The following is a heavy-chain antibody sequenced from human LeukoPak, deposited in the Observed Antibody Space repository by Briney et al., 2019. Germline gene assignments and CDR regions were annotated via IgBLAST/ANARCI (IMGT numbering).Heavy chain of an antibody. D-gene: IGHD5-18*01. CDR1: GGSFSGYY. CDR2: INQSGST. CDR3: ARGGYSYGRGWFDP. V-gene: IGHV4-34*01. J-gene: IGHJ5*02. Sequence: SETLSLTCAVYGGSFSGYYWSWIRQPPGKGLEWIGEINQSGSTNYNPSLKSRVTISVDTSKNQFSLKLSSVTAADTAVFYCARGGYSYGRGWFDPWGQGTLVTVSS.